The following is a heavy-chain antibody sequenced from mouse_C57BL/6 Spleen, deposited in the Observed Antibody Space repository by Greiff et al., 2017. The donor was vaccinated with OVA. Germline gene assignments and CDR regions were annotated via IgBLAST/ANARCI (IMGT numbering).Heavy chain of an antibody. CDR3: ARHVRRHYAMDY. J-gene: IGHJ4*01. CDR1: GFTFSDYY. V-gene: IGHV5-12*01. Sequence: EVKLVESGGGLVQPGGSLKLSCEASGFTFSDYYMYWVRQTPEKRLEWVAYISNGGGSTNYPDTVKGRFTISRDNAKNTLYLQMSRLKSEDTAMYYCARHVRRHYAMDYWGQGTSVTVSS. D-gene: IGHD2-12*01. CDR2: ISNGGGST.